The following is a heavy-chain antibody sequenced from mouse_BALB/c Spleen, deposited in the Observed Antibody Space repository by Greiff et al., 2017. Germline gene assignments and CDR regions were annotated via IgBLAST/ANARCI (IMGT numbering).Heavy chain of an antibody. J-gene: IGHJ1*01. D-gene: IGHD1-1*01. CDR1: GFTFSSYA. CDR2: ISSGGSYT. Sequence: EVQVVESGGGLVKPGGSLKLSCAASGFTFSSYAMSWVRQSPEKRLEWVAEISSGGSYTYYPDTVTGRFTISRDNAKNTLYLEMSSLRSEDTAMYYCARYYGYGYFDVWGAGTTVTVSS. CDR3: ARYYGYGYFDV. V-gene: IGHV5-9-4*01.